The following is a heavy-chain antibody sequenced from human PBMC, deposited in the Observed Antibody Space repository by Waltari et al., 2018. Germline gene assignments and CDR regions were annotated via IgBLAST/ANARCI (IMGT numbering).Heavy chain of an antibody. CDR2: ISSSSSYI. CDR1: GFAFSSHI. D-gene: IGHD1-1*01. J-gene: IGHJ4*02. V-gene: IGHV3-21*01. Sequence: EVQLVESGGGLVKPGGSLRLSCAASGFAFSSHIMNCLRQAPGKGLECVSSISSSSSYIYYADSVKGRFTISRDNAKNSLYLQMNSLRAEDTAVYYCARDRRGTPARDYWGQGTLVTVSS. CDR3: ARDRRGTPARDY.